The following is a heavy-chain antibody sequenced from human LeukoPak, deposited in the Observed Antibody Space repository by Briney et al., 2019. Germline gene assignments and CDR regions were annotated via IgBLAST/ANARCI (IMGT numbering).Heavy chain of an antibody. CDR2: ISINGDNT. D-gene: IGHD3-22*01. Sequence: GGSLRLSCAASGFTFSNYALHWVRQAPGKGLEYVSAISINGDNTYYANSVKGRFTISRDNSKNTLYLQMGSLRAEDMAVYYCGRVLRDISGYYDYWGQGTLVTVSS. V-gene: IGHV3-64*01. CDR3: GRVLRDISGYYDY. CDR1: GFTFSNYA. J-gene: IGHJ4*02.